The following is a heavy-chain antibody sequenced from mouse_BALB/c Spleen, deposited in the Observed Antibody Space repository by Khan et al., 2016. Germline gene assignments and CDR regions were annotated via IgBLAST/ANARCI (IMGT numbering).Heavy chain of an antibody. CDR3: AKYDSSYWVFDV. CDR1: GFIFTSSW. CDR2: IDPATGST. D-gene: IGHD1-1*01. V-gene: IGHV1-62-3*01. J-gene: IGHJ1*01. Sequence: QMQLQESGAELVKPGASVKLSCKASGFIFTSSWMHWVKQRSAQGLEWIARIDPATGSTNYHKKFKGKATLTSDTSSSTAYMQLSSLTSEDTAVYFCAKYDSSYWVFDVWGAGTTVTVSS.